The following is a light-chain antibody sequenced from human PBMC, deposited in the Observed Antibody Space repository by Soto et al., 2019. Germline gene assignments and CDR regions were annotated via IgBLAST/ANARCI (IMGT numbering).Light chain of an antibody. J-gene: IGLJ1*01. CDR3: QSYDSTFYV. CDR1: SSNIGAGYD. CDR2: GNS. V-gene: IGLV1-40*02. Sequence: QSAVTQPPSVSGAPGQRVTISCTGSSSNIGAGYDVHWYQQLPGTAPKLLIFGNSNRPSGVPDRFSGSKSGTSASLAITGLQAEDEADYYCQSYDSTFYVFGTGTKVTVL.